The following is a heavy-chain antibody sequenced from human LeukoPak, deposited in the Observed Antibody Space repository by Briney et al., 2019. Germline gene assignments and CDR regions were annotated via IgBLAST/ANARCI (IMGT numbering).Heavy chain of an antibody. Sequence: SETLSLTCTVSGGSISSYYWSWIRQPPGKGLEWIGYIYYSGSTNYNPSLKSRVTVSVDMSKNQFSLKLTSVTAADTAVYYCARDDSKYYDSSGFDYWGQGTLVTVSS. J-gene: IGHJ4*02. CDR3: ARDDSKYYDSSGFDY. V-gene: IGHV4-59*01. CDR1: GGSISSYY. D-gene: IGHD3-22*01. CDR2: IYYSGST.